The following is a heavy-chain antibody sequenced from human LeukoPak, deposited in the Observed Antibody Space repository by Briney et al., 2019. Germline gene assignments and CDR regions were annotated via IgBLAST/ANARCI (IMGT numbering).Heavy chain of an antibody. CDR1: GFTCISYS. D-gene: IGHD4-17*01. J-gene: IGHJ4*02. CDR3: ARDSGSGDDY. V-gene: IGHV3-21*01. Sequence: GGSLRLSCAASGFTCISYSMNWVRQAPGKGLEWVSSISSSSSYIYYADSVKGRFTISRDNAKNSLYLQMSSLRAEDTAVYYCARDSGSGDDYWGQGTLVTVSS. CDR2: ISSSSSYI.